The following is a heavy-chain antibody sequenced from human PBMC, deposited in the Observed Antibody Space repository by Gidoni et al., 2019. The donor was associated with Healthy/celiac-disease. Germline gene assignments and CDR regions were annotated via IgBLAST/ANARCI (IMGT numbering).Heavy chain of an antibody. D-gene: IGHD2-2*01. CDR1: GFTFDAYA. V-gene: IGHV3-9*01. J-gene: IGHJ6*02. CDR3: AKAGWEDIVVVPAANPYYYGMDV. CDR2: ISWNSGSI. Sequence: EVQLVESGGGLVPPGRSLRLSCAASGFTFDAYAMHWVRQAPGKGLEWVSGISWNSGSIGYADSVKGRFTISRDNAKNSLYLQMNSLRAEDTALYYCAKAGWEDIVVVPAANPYYYGMDVWGQGTTVTVSS.